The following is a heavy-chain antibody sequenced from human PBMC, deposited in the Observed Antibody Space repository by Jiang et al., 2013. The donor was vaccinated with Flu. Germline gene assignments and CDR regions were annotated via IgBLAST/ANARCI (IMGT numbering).Heavy chain of an antibody. D-gene: IGHD3-9*01. J-gene: IGHJ6*02. Sequence: LLKPSETLSLTCTVSGGSISSSSYYWGWIRQPPGKGLEWIGSIYYSGSTYYNPSLKSRVTISVDTSKNQFSLKLSSVTAADTAVYYCARLPTTQLRYFDWFKYYYGMDVWGQGTTVTVSS. CDR3: ARLPTTQLRYFDWFKYYYGMDV. CDR1: GGSISSSSYY. V-gene: IGHV4-39*07. CDR2: IYYSGST.